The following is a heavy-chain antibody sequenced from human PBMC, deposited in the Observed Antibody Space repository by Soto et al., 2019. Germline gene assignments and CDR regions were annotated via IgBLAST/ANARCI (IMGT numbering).Heavy chain of an antibody. V-gene: IGHV4-4*07. J-gene: IGHJ5*02. CDR1: GGTISGYY. CDR2: IYSSGNT. D-gene: IGHD2-2*01. Sequence: SETLSLTCSVSGGTISGYYWTWIRQPAGKGLEWIGRIYSSGNTKYNPSLQSRVTMSLDTSNNQFSLRLTSVTAADTAVYYCARGQRISDWFDPWGQGTLVTVS. CDR3: ARGQRISDWFDP.